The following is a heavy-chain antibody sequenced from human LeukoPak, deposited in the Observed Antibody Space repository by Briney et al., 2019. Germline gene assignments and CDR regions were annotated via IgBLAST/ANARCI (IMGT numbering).Heavy chain of an antibody. CDR3: AGHHPRNTVDF. Sequence: PSETLSLTCTVSVGSISSYYWSWIRQPPGKGLKWIAYISDIGSINYNPSLKSRVTISLDTSKNQFSLKLSSVTAADTAVYYCAGHHPRNTVDFWGQGTLVTVSS. CDR2: ISDIGSI. CDR1: VGSISSYY. J-gene: IGHJ4*02. V-gene: IGHV4-59*08. D-gene: IGHD2/OR15-2a*01.